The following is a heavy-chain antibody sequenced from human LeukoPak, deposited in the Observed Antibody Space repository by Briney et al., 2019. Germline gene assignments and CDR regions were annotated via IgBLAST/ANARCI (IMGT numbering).Heavy chain of an antibody. CDR1: GGTFSSYA. Sequence: GSSVKVSCKASGGTFSSYAISWVRQAPGQGLEWMGGIIPIFGTANYAEKFQGRVTITADKSTSTAYMELSSLRSEDTAVYYCARDRRSTTYNWFDPWGQGTLVTVSS. D-gene: IGHD1-1*01. V-gene: IGHV1-69*06. J-gene: IGHJ5*02. CDR3: ARDRRSTTYNWFDP. CDR2: IIPIFGTA.